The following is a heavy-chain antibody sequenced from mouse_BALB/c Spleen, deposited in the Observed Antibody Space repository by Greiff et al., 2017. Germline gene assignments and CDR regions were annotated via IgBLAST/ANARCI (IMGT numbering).Heavy chain of an antibody. Sequence: VQLQQSGPELVKPGASVKISCKASGYSFTGYYMHWVKQSHVKSLEWIGRINPYNGATSYNQNFKDKASLTVDKSSSTAYMELHSLTSEDSAVYYCARDYGSSYYAMDYWGQGTSVTVSS. CDR2: INPYNGAT. D-gene: IGHD1-1*01. V-gene: IGHV1-31*01. CDR1: GYSFTGYY. CDR3: ARDYGSSYYAMDY. J-gene: IGHJ4*01.